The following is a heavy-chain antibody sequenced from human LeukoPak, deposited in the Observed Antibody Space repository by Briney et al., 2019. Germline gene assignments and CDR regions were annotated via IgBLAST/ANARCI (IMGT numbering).Heavy chain of an antibody. Sequence: GRSLRLSCAASAFSFSTSAMHWVRQAPGKGLEWVAVISSDRSNTYYASSVKGRFTLSRDNSKNTLYLQMNGLRPEDTAVYYCARGLRFPGTAGLIRFYYYYYMDVWGKGTTVTVSS. CDR1: AFSFSTSA. CDR2: ISSDRSNT. CDR3: ARGLRFPGTAGLIRFYYYYYMDV. J-gene: IGHJ6*03. V-gene: IGHV3-30*08. D-gene: IGHD1-14*01.